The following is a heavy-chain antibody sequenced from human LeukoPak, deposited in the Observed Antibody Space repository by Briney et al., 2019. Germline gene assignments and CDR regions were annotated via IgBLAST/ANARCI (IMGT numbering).Heavy chain of an antibody. Sequence: SEALSLTCTVSGGSISSYYWSWIRQPPGKGLEWIGYIYYSGSTNYNPSLKSRVTISVDTSKNQFSLKLSSVTAADTAVYYCASYSGSFDYWGQGTLVTVSS. D-gene: IGHD2-21*01. V-gene: IGHV4-59*01. CDR3: ASYSGSFDY. CDR1: GGSISSYY. CDR2: IYYSGST. J-gene: IGHJ4*02.